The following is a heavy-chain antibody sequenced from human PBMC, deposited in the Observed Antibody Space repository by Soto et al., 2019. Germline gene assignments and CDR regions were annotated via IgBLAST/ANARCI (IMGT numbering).Heavy chain of an antibody. J-gene: IGHJ6*02. CDR3: ARVNYDFWSGYSTPYYYYGMDV. V-gene: IGHV1-3*01. Sequence: PSVKVSCKASGYTFTSSAMHWVRQAPGQSLEGLGWINAGNGNTIYSQTFQGRVTITRDTSASTVYMEVNSLRSEDTAVYYCARVNYDFWSGYSTPYYYYGMDVWGQGTTVTVSS. CDR2: INAGNGNT. CDR1: GYTFTSSA. D-gene: IGHD3-3*01.